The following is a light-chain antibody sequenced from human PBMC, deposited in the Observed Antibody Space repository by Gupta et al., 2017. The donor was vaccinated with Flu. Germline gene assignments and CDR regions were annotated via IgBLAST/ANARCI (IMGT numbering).Light chain of an antibody. V-gene: IGKV1-33*01. J-gene: IGKJ4*01. CDR2: DAS. CDR1: HDISNF. CDR3: QQYDDVPLT. Sequence: DIQLTQSPSSLSASVGDRVTITCQASHDISNFLNWYQQKPGKAPKLLIYDASNLETGVPSRFSGSGSGTHFTFTISSLQPEDIATYYCQQYDDVPLTFGGGTRVQI.